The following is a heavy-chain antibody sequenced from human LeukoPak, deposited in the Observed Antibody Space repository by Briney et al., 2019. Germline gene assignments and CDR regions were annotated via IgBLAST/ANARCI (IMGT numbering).Heavy chain of an antibody. CDR2: IYYSGST. D-gene: IGHD2-15*01. CDR1: GGSIRSSSYY. V-gene: IGHV4-39*01. J-gene: IGHJ4*02. CDR3: ARLPMVRYCSGGSCSIPFDY. Sequence: SETLSLTCTVSGGSIRSSSYYWGWIRQPPGKGLEWIGSIYYSGSTYYNPSLKSRVTISVDTSKNQFSLKLSSVTAANTAVYYCARLPMVRYCSGGSCSIPFDYWGQGTLVTVSS.